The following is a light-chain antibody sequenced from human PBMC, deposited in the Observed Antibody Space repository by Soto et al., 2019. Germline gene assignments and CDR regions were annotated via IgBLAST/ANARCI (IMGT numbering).Light chain of an antibody. CDR3: QQLSNYPRT. V-gene: IGKV1-9*01. Sequence: IPLTQSPSSLSASVGDRVTITCRASQGISSYLAWYQQNPGKAPRLLIYAASTLQTGVPSRFSGSGSGTDFSLTIGSLQPEDSATYYCQQLSNYPRTFGQGTKVEIK. CDR1: QGISSY. CDR2: AAS. J-gene: IGKJ1*01.